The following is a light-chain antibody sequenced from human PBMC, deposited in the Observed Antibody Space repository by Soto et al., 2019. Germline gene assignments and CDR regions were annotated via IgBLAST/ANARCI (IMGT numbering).Light chain of an antibody. J-gene: IGLJ1*01. CDR2: EVS. Sequence: SRLTQPGSMSGSPGQSITISCTGTSSDVGGYNYVSWYQQHPGKAPKLMIYEVSNRPSGVSNRFSGYKSGNTASLTISGLQAEDEADYYCSSYTSSSTYVFGTGTKVTVL. CDR3: SSYTSSSTYV. V-gene: IGLV2-14*01. CDR1: SSDVGGYNY.